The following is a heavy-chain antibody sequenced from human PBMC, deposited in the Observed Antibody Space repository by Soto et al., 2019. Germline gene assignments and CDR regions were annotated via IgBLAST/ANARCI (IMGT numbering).Heavy chain of an antibody. J-gene: IGHJ5*01. Sequence: EVQLLESGGGLVQPGGSLRLSCAASGFTFSTYAMTWVRQAPGKGPEWVSRIGDSEGETTHYADSVKGRFTISRDNATNTLYRQMNSLRVEDPAIYYCAKGYCGVGRCYDLDNWFDSWGQGTRVTVSS. V-gene: IGHV3-23*01. CDR3: AKGYCGVGRCYDLDNWFDS. D-gene: IGHD2-15*01. CDR2: IGDSEGETT. CDR1: GFTFSTYA.